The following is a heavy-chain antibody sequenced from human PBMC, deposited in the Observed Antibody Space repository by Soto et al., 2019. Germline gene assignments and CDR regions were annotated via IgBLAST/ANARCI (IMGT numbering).Heavy chain of an antibody. CDR1: GYTFTSYD. CDR3: ARGRSSSWYRIDNWFDP. CDR2: MNPNSGNT. V-gene: IGHV1-8*01. J-gene: IGHJ5*02. Sequence: ASVKVSCKASGYTFTSYDINWVRQATGQGLEWMGWMNPNSGNTGYAQKFQGRVTMTRNTSISTAYMELSSLRSEDTAVYYCARGRSSSWYRIDNWFDPWGQGTLVTVSS. D-gene: IGHD6-13*01.